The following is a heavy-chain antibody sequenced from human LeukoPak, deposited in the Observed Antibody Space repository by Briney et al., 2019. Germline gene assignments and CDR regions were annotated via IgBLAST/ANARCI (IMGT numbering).Heavy chain of an antibody. D-gene: IGHD2-21*02. CDR1: GYTFSGYY. Sequence: GASVKVSCKASGYTFSGYYIHWVRQAPGQGLEWMGWISPSTGGTNYAQKFQGRVIMTRDMSTATAYMELRRLSSDDTAVYFCASPQYGDFYFDYWGQETLVTVAS. CDR3: ASPQYGDFYFDY. V-gene: IGHV1-2*02. J-gene: IGHJ4*02. CDR2: ISPSTGGT.